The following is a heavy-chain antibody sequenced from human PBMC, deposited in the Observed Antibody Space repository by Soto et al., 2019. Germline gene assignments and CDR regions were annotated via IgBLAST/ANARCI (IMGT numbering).Heavy chain of an antibody. V-gene: IGHV1-69*06. CDR1: GGTFSSYA. Sequence: ASVKVSCKASGGTFSSYAISWVRQAPGQGLEWMGGIIPIFGTANYAQKFQGRVTITADKSTSTAYMELSSLRSEDTAVYYCARATCDFWSGYYAAVSYYYYGMDVWGQGTTVTVSS. J-gene: IGHJ6*02. D-gene: IGHD3-3*01. CDR2: IIPIFGTA. CDR3: ARATCDFWSGYYAAVSYYYYGMDV.